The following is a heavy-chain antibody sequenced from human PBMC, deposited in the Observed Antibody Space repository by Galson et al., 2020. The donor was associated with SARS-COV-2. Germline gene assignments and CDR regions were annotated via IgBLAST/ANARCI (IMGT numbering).Heavy chain of an antibody. Sequence: GESLKISCAASGFTFSSYAMHWVRQAPGKGLEWVAVISYDGSNKYYADSVKGRFTISRDNSKNTLYLQMNSLRAEDTAVYYCARSHGGSYFNAFDIWGQGTMVTVSS. CDR1: GFTFSSYA. V-gene: IGHV3-30*04. D-gene: IGHD1-26*01. J-gene: IGHJ3*02. CDR3: ARSHGGSYFNAFDI. CDR2: ISYDGSNK.